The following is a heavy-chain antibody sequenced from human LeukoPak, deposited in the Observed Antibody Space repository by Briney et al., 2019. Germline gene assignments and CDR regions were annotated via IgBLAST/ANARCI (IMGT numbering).Heavy chain of an antibody. D-gene: IGHD3-3*01. J-gene: IGHJ4*02. CDR1: GFTFSTYT. CDR3: AKESGYYYFDY. Sequence: GGSLRLSCAASGFTFSTYTMHWVRQAPGKGLEWVALISSDGSNKYYADSVKGRFTISRDSSKNTLYLQMNSLRAEDTAVYYCAKESGYYYFDYWGQGTLVTVSS. CDR2: ISSDGSNK. V-gene: IGHV3-30-3*02.